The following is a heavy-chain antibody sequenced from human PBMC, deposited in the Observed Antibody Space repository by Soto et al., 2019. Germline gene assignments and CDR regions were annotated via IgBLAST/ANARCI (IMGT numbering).Heavy chain of an antibody. V-gene: IGHV3-23*01. CDR2: IRSNTAVT. J-gene: IGHJ4*02. CDR1: GYTFTSYG. D-gene: IGHD2-15*01. Sequence: GASVKVSCKASGYTFTSYGISWVRQAPGQGLEWMEWVAAIRSNTAVTHYADSMRDRFTISRVNSANTIFLQMNSLRVEDSAVYFCAKASDGGWPYYFDSWGQGALVTVSS. CDR3: AKASDGGWPYYFDS.